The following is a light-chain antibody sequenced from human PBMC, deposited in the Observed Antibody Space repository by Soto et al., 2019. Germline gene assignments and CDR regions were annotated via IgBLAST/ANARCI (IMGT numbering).Light chain of an antibody. CDR1: QGISNS. J-gene: IGKJ4*01. CDR2: GAS. Sequence: DIQMTQPQSAMSASLGDRVTITCRASQGISNSLAWFQQKPGKVPKRLIYGASTLQSGATSRFSCSASGAAFTLTISTLQSEDFATYYCPRYNSYPFTFGGGTKVDIK. V-gene: IGKV1-17*03. CDR3: PRYNSYPFT.